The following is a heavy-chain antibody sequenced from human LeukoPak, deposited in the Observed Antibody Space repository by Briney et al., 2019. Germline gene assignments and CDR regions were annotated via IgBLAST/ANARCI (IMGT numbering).Heavy chain of an antibody. Sequence: GGSLRLSCAASAFTFSSYGMHWVRQAPGKGLEWVAFIRYDGSNKYYADSVKGRFTVSRDNSKNTLFLQMNSLKPEDTAVYYCVHYHGSGPRAFDYWGQGTLVTVSS. CDR2: IRYDGSNK. CDR1: AFTFSSYG. CDR3: VHYHGSGPRAFDY. V-gene: IGHV3-30*02. D-gene: IGHD3-10*01. J-gene: IGHJ4*02.